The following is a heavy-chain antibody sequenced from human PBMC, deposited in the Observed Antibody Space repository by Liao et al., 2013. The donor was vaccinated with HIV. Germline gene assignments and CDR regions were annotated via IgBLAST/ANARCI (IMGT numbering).Heavy chain of an antibody. CDR2: IYYSGST. D-gene: IGHD3-22*01. J-gene: IGHJ4*02. CDR1: GGSISSSSYY. CDR3: ARGLYYDSSGPDY. V-gene: IGHV4-39*07. Sequence: QLQLQESGPGLVKPSETLSLTCTVSGGSISSSSYYWGWIRQPPGKGLEWIGSIYYSGSTYYNPSLKSRVTISVDTSKNQFSLKLSSVTAADTAVYYCARGLYYDSSGPDYWGQGTLVTVSS.